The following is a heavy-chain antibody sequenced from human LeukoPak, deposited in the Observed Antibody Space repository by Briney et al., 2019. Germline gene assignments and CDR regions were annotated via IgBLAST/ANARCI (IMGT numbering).Heavy chain of an antibody. V-gene: IGHV3-33*01. D-gene: IGHD3-10*01. CDR3: TRDHGGSDDYYYYYYYMDV. Sequence: PGGSLRLSCAASGFTFSSYGMHWVRQAPGKGLEWVAVIWYDGSNKYYADSVKGRFTISRDNSKNTLYLQTNSLRAEDTAVYYCTRDHGGSDDYYYYYYYMDVWGKGTTVTVSS. CDR2: IWYDGSNK. CDR1: GFTFSSYG. J-gene: IGHJ6*03.